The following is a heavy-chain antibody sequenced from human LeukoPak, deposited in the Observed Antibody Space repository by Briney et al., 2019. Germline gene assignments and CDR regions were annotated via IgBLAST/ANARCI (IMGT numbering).Heavy chain of an antibody. CDR3: ARVTGYMTEDYFDY. V-gene: IGHV4-59*01. Sequence: ASGTLSLTCTVSGGSINSYYWSWIRQPPGKGLEWIGYIYYSGSTNYNPSLKSRVTISVDTSKNQYSLRLSSVTAADTAVYYCARVTGYMTEDYFDYWGQGTLITVSS. CDR1: GGSINSYY. J-gene: IGHJ4*02. D-gene: IGHD6-13*01. CDR2: IYYSGST.